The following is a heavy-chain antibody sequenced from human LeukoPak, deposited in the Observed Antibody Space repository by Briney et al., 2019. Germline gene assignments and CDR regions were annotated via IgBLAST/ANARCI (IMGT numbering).Heavy chain of an antibody. CDR2: ISSSSSYI. J-gene: IGHJ4*02. CDR3: AKSRDSSGYLGLSGY. V-gene: IGHV3-23*01. Sequence: GGSLRLSCAASGFTFSSYAMNWVRQAPGKGLEWVSSISSSSSYIYYADSVKGRFTISRDNSKNTLYLQMNSLRAEDTAVYYCAKSRDSSGYLGLSGYWGQGTLVTVSS. CDR1: GFTFSSYA. D-gene: IGHD3-22*01.